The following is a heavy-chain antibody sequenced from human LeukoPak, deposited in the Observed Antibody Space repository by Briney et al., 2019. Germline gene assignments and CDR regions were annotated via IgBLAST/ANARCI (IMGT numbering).Heavy chain of an antibody. Sequence: SETLSLTCAVYGGSFSGYYWSWIRQPPGKGLEWIGEINHSGSTDYNPSLKSRVTISVDTSKNQFSLKLSSVTAADTALYYCARLHDDYGLIDFWGQGALVTVSS. CDR2: INHSGST. CDR3: ARLHDDYGLIDF. J-gene: IGHJ4*02. V-gene: IGHV4-34*01. CDR1: GGSFSGYY. D-gene: IGHD4-17*01.